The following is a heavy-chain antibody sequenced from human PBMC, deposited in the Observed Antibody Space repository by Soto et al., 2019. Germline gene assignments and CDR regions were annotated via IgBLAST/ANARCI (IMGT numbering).Heavy chain of an antibody. V-gene: IGHV5-10-1*01. Sequence: ESLEISCKGSGSSFAGYWITWVRQKPGKGLEWMGRIDPIDSQTYYSPSFRGHVTISATKSITTVFLQWSSLRASDTAMYYCARQIYDSDTGPNFQYYFDSWGQGTPVTVSS. D-gene: IGHD3-22*01. CDR3: ARQIYDSDTGPNFQYYFDS. J-gene: IGHJ4*02. CDR1: GSSFAGYW. CDR2: IDPIDSQT.